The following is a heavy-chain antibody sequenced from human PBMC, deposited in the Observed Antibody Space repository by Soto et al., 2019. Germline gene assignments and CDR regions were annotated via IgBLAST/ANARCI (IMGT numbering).Heavy chain of an antibody. CDR1: GDSISSYY. V-gene: IGHV4-59*01. CDR2: LYYSGST. D-gene: IGHD6-19*01. CDR3: ARAIAVAANWFDP. Sequence: SETLSLTCTVSGDSISSYYWSWIRQPPGKGLEWIGYLYYSGSTNYNPSLKSRVTISVDTSKNQFALKLSSVTAADTAVYYCARAIAVAANWFDPWGQGTLVTVSS. J-gene: IGHJ5*02.